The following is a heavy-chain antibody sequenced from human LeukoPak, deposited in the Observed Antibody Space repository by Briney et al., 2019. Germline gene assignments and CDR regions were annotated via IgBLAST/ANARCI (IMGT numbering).Heavy chain of an antibody. J-gene: IGHJ4*02. CDR1: GFIFSSYG. V-gene: IGHV3-30*02. CDR2: IRSDGSTK. Sequence: GGSLRLSCAASGFIFSSYGMHWVRQAPGKGLEWVAFIRSDGSTKFYADSAKGRFTISRDNSKNTLYLQINSLRGEDTAVYYCAKDEVTSTSQQQLAWYFDYWGQGTLVTVSS. CDR3: AKDEVTSTSQQQLAWYFDY. D-gene: IGHD6-13*01.